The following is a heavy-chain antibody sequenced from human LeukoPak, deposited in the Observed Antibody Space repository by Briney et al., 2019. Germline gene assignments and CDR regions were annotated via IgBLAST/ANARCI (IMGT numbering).Heavy chain of an antibody. V-gene: IGHV1-2*02. D-gene: IGHD3-10*01. CDR3: ARASGPPGGWFDP. Sequence: ASVKVSCKASGYTFTGHYMHWVRQAPGQGLEWMGWINPNSGGTNYAQKFQGRVTMTRDTSISTAYMELSRLTTDDKAVDYWARASGPPGGWFDPWGQGTLVTVSS. J-gene: IGHJ5*02. CDR2: INPNSGGT. CDR1: GYTFTGHY.